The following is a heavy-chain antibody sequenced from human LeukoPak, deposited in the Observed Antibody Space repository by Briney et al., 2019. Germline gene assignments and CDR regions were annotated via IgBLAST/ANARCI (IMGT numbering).Heavy chain of an antibody. J-gene: IGHJ5*02. CDR3: ARDSTVTTSSVRWFDP. CDR1: GGSISSYY. V-gene: IGHV4-4*07. D-gene: IGHD4-17*01. CDR2: IYYSGST. Sequence: SETLSLTCTVSGGSISSYYWSWIRQPAGKGLEWIGRIYYSGSTNYNPSLKSRVTISVDTSKNQFSLKLSSVTAADTAVYYCARDSTVTTSSVRWFDPWGQGTLVTVSS.